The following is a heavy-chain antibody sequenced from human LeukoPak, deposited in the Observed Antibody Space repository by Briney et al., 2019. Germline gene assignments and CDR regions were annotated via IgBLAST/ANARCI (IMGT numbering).Heavy chain of an antibody. CDR3: ARRTETPSFDY. Sequence: ASVKVSCKASGYTFTSYGISWVRQAPGQGLEWMGWISTYNGNTNYAQRLQGRVTMTTDTSTSTAYMELRSLRFDDTAVYYCARRTETPSFDYWGQGTLVTVSS. J-gene: IGHJ4*02. CDR1: GYTFTSYG. D-gene: IGHD1-1*01. V-gene: IGHV1-18*01. CDR2: ISTYNGNT.